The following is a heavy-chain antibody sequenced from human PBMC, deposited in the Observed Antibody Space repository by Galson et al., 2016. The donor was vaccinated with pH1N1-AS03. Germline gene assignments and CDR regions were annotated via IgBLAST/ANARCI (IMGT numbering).Heavy chain of an antibody. CDR3: VKGGGYSHGFLEYYFDS. J-gene: IGHJ4*02. D-gene: IGHD3-3*01. CDR2: IRYDESIK. V-gene: IGHV3-30*02. CDR1: GLVFSTSA. Sequence: SLRLSCAASGLVFSTSAIHWVRQSPGKGLAWVAFIRYDESIKNYGDSVKGRFSISRDNPTNTVYLEMNTLRPEDTAVYYCVKGGGYSHGFLEYYFDSWGQGTLVTVSS.